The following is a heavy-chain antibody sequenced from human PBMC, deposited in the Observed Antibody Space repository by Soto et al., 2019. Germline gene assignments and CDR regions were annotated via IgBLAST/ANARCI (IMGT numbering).Heavy chain of an antibody. CDR1: GYTFTSYA. J-gene: IGHJ4*02. Sequence: ASVKVSCKASGYTFTSYAMHWVRQAPGQRLEWMGWINAGNGNTKYSQKFQGRVTITRDTSASTAYMELNSLRAEDTAVYYCARDHNYDYVWGSYRPPSGYFDYWGQGTLVTAPQ. D-gene: IGHD3-16*02. CDR3: ARDHNYDYVWGSYRPPSGYFDY. CDR2: INAGNGNT. V-gene: IGHV1-3*01.